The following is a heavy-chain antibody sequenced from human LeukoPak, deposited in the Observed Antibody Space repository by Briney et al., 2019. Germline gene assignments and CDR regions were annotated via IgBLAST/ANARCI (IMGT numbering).Heavy chain of an antibody. CDR3: ARVWYSGSYPVDY. CDR1: GFTFSSYG. J-gene: IGHJ4*02. CDR2: IHHDGSNK. D-gene: IGHD1-26*01. V-gene: IGHV3-30*02. Sequence: GGSLRLSCAASGFTFSSYGMHWVRQAPGKGLDWVAFIHHDGSNKYYAGSVRGRFTISRDNAKNTLYLQMNSLRAEDTAVYYCARVWYSGSYPVDYWGQGTLVTVSS.